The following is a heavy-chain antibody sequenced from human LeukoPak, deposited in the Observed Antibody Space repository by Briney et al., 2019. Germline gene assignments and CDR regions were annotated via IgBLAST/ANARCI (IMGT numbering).Heavy chain of an antibody. CDR1: GGSISSGSYY. J-gene: IGHJ5*02. Sequence: SQTLSLTCTVSGGSISSGSYYWSWIRQPAGKGLEWIGRIYTSGSTNYNPSLKSRVTISVDTSKNQFSLKLSSVTAADTAVYYCAGEDACSSTSCYTNNWFDPWGQGILVTVSS. V-gene: IGHV4-61*02. CDR2: IYTSGST. CDR3: AGEDACSSTSCYTNNWFDP. D-gene: IGHD2-2*01.